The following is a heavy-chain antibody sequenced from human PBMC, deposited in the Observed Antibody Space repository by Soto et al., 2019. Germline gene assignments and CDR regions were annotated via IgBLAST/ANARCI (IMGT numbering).Heavy chain of an antibody. D-gene: IGHD3-10*01. Sequence: SETLSLTCTFPGCSFSSISNHYCSWIRQPPGKGLAWIGYISYSGSTSYNPSLKSRLIISVDTSQNQVSLKLASVTAADTAVYYCLTQGFGPLHGLVDVWGQGTTVTVSS. CDR3: LTQGFGPLHGLVDV. J-gene: IGHJ6*02. CDR2: ISYSGST. V-gene: IGHV4-59*08. CDR1: GCSFSSISNHY.